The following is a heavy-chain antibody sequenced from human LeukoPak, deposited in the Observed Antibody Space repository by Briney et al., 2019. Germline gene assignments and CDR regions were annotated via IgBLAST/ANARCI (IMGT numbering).Heavy chain of an antibody. CDR1: GGSINIDGYS. CDR2: IYNSGST. V-gene: IGHV4-30-4*07. Sequence: PSETLSLTCTVSGGSINIDGYSWNWIRQPPGKGLEWIGYIYNSGSTYSNPSLKSRLTMSVDTSKNQISLKLSSVTAADTAVYYCALATRPDPFDYWGQGTLVTVSS. J-gene: IGHJ4*02. D-gene: IGHD6-6*01. CDR3: ALATRPDPFDY.